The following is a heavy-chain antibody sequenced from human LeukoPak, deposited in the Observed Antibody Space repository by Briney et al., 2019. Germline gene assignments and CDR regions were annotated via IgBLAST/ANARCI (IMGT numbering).Heavy chain of an antibody. D-gene: IGHD3-22*01. CDR1: GYTFTAYY. CDR2: INPNSGGT. V-gene: IGHV1-2*06. CDR3: ASVTYYDSSGYYLGDY. J-gene: IGHJ4*02. Sequence: ASVKVSCKASGYTFTAYYIHWVRQAPGQGLEWMGRINPNSGGTNYAQKFQGRVTMTRDTSISTAYMEMSRLKSDDPAVYYCASVTYYDSSGYYLGDYWGQGTLVTVSS.